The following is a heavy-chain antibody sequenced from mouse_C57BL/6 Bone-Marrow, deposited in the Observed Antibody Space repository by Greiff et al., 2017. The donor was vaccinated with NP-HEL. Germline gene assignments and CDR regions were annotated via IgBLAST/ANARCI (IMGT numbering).Heavy chain of an antibody. D-gene: IGHD1-1*01. V-gene: IGHV1-81*01. CDR1: GYTFTSYG. Sequence: VQLQQSGAELARPGASVKLSCKASGYTFTSYGISWVKQRTGQGLEWIGEIYPRSGNTYYNEKFKGKATLTADKSSSTAYMELRSLTSEDSAVSFCASAPPLYYYGSDYWGQGTTLTVSS. CDR2: IYPRSGNT. CDR3: ASAPPLYYYGSDY. J-gene: IGHJ2*01.